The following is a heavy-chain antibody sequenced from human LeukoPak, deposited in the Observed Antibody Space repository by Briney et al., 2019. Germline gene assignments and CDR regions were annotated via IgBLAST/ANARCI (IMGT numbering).Heavy chain of an antibody. CDR2: INTDGSRA. D-gene: IGHD3-16*01. CDR1: GFTFSNFW. Sequence: GGSLRLSCAASGFTFSNFWMHWVRQAPEMGLVWVSRINTDGSRANSVKGRFTISRDNAKNTLYLQMNSLRAEDTAVYFCAGVAVGEYNFHHWGQGTLVTVSS. CDR3: AGVAVGEYNFHH. V-gene: IGHV3-74*01. J-gene: IGHJ4*02.